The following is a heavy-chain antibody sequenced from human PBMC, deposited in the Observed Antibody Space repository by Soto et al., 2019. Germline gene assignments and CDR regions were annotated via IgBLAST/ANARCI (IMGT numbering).Heavy chain of an antibody. CDR1: GFTFDDCA. Sequence: EVQLVESGGGLVQPGRSLRLSCAASGFTFDDCAMHWVRQAPGKGLEWVSGISWNSGSIGYADSVKGRFTISRDNAKKSLYLQMNSLRAEDTALYYCAKDNGKYYYGSGTAFAYWGQGTLVTAS. CDR3: AKDNGKYYYGSGTAFAY. J-gene: IGHJ4*02. D-gene: IGHD3-10*01. V-gene: IGHV3-9*01. CDR2: ISWNSGSI.